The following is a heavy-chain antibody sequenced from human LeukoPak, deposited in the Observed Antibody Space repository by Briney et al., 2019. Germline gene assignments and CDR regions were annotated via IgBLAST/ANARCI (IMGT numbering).Heavy chain of an antibody. Sequence: SETLSLTCAVYGGSFCGYYWSWIRQPPGKGLEWIGEINHSGSTNYNPSLKSRVTISVDTSKNQFSLKLSSVTAADTAVYYCARVRITMIVVGLDYWGQGTLVTVSS. CDR1: GGSFCGYY. V-gene: IGHV4-34*01. D-gene: IGHD3-22*01. J-gene: IGHJ4*02. CDR2: INHSGST. CDR3: ARVRITMIVVGLDY.